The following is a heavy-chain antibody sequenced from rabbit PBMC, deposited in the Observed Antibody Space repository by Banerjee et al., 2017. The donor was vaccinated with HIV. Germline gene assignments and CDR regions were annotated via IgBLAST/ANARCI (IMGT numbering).Heavy chain of an antibody. CDR2: IYAGSSGSA. J-gene: IGHJ4*01. D-gene: IGHD1-1*01. Sequence: QEQLEESGGDLVKPEGSLTLTCTASGFDFSSNAICWVRQAPGKGLEWIGTIYAGSSGSAYYASWVNGRFTVSKASWTTVTLQMTSLTAADTASYFCARDLAAVIGWNFNLWGPGTLVTVS. V-gene: IGHV1S45*01. CDR1: GFDFSSNA. CDR3: ARDLAAVIGWNFNL.